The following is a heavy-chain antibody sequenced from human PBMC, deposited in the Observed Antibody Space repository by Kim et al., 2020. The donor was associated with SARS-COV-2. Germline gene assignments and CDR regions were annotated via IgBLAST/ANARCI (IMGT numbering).Heavy chain of an antibody. CDR3: ARHYKDYYHTSGYYNDY. J-gene: IGHJ4*02. CDR1: GASITSSSYY. V-gene: IGHV4-39*01. D-gene: IGHD3-22*01. CDR2: ISYSGST. Sequence: SETLSLTCTVSGASITSSSYYWGWIRQPTGRGLEWIGSISYSGSTYYNPSLKSRLTMSVDTSKNQFSLRLSSVTAADTAVYYCARHYKDYYHTSGYYNDYWGQGTLVTVSS.